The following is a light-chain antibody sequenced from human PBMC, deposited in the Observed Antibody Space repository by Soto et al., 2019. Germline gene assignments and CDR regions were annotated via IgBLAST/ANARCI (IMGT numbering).Light chain of an antibody. CDR3: CSYAGDSYV. J-gene: IGLJ1*01. V-gene: IGLV2-23*02. CDR2: DVS. Sequence: QSALTQPASVSGCPGQSITISCTGTSSDVGNYNLVSWYQQHPGKAPKLMIYDVSKRPSGVSNRFSGSKSGNTASLTISGLQADHEAHYYCCSYAGDSYVSGTGPKVTVL. CDR1: SSDVGNYNL.